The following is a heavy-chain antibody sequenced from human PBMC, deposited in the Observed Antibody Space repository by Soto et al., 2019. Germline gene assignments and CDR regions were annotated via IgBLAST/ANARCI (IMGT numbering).Heavy chain of an antibody. Sequence: EVQLVESGGGLVKPGGSLRLSCAASGFTFSSYSMNWVRQAPGKGLEWVSSISSSSSYIYYADSVKGRFTISRDNAKNSLYLQMNSLRAEDTAVYYCARDRLGWLDQGDNWFDPWGQGTLDTVSS. CDR1: GFTFSSYS. V-gene: IGHV3-21*01. CDR2: ISSSSSYI. D-gene: IGHD6-19*01. CDR3: ARDRLGWLDQGDNWFDP. J-gene: IGHJ5*02.